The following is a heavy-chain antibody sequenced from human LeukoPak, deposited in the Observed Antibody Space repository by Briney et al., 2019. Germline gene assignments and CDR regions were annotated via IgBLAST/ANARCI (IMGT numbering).Heavy chain of an antibody. CDR2: ISGSGGST. J-gene: IGHJ4*02. CDR1: GFTFSSYA. V-gene: IGHV3-23*01. D-gene: IGHD3-10*01. CDR3: AKDALPDMVRGIIDY. Sequence: GGSLRLSCAASGFTFSSYAMSWVRQAPGKGLEWVSAISGSGGSTYYADSVKGRFTIFRDYSKNTVHLQMNSLRAEDTAVYYCAKDALPDMVRGIIDYWGQGTLVTVSS.